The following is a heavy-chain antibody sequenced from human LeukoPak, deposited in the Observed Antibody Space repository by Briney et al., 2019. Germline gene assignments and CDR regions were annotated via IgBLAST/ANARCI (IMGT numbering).Heavy chain of an antibody. CDR3: ARWNLKVVPAAMANWFDP. Sequence: SETLSLTCAVSGGSISSSNWWSWVRQPPGKGLEWIGEIYHSGSTNYNPSLKSRVTISVDKSKNQFSLKLSSVTAADTAVYYCARWNLKVVPAAMANWFDPWGQGTLVTVSS. CDR2: IYHSGST. CDR1: GGSISSSNW. D-gene: IGHD2-2*01. V-gene: IGHV4-4*02. J-gene: IGHJ5*02.